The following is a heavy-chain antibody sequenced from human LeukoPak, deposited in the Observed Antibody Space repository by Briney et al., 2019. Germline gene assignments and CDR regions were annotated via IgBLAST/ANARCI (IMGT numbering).Heavy chain of an antibody. J-gene: IGHJ4*02. CDR2: IYHSGST. D-gene: IGHD1-26*01. CDR3: ARYRMAHGSYYSVHYFDY. Sequence: PSETLSLTCTVSGGSISSGGYYWSWIRQPPGKGLEWIGYIYHSGSTYYNPSLKSRVTISVDRSKNQFSLKLSSVTAADTAVYYCARYRMAHGSYYSVHYFDYWGQGTLVTVSS. V-gene: IGHV4-30-2*01. CDR1: GGSISSGGYY.